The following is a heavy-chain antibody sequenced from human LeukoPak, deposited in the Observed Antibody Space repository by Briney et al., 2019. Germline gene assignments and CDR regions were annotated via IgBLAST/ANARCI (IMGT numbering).Heavy chain of an antibody. D-gene: IGHD3-10*01. CDR2: INHSGST. J-gene: IGHJ4*02. Sequence: SETLSLTCAVYGGSFSGYYWSWIRQPPGKGLEWIGEINHSGSTNYNPSLKSRVTISVDTSKNQFSLKLSSVTAADTVVYYCASEGNYYGSGSYYKTSDDWGQGTLVTVSS. V-gene: IGHV4-34*01. CDR1: GGSFSGYY. CDR3: ASEGNYYGSGSYYKTSDD.